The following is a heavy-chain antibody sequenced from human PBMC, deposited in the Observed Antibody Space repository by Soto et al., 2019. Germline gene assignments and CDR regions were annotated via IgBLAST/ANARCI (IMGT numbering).Heavy chain of an antibody. Sequence: ASVKVSCKVSGYTLTELSMHWVRQAPGKGLEWMGGFDPEDGETIYAQKFQGRVTMTEDTSTDTAYMELSSLRSEDKAVYYCATDVMQPTFPNDYWGQGTLVTVSS. V-gene: IGHV1-24*01. CDR3: ATDVMQPTFPNDY. CDR1: GYTLTELS. D-gene: IGHD2-21*01. CDR2: FDPEDGET. J-gene: IGHJ4*02.